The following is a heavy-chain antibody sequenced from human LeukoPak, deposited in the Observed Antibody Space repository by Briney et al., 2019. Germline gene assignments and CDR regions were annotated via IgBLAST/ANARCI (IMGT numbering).Heavy chain of an antibody. V-gene: IGHV3-11*01. Sequence: GGSLRLSCAASGFTFSDYYMSWIRQAPGKGLEWVSYISSSGSTIYYADSVKGRFTISRDNAKNSLYLQMNSLRAEDTAVYYCARELWNQAFYYYYGMDVWGQGTTVTVSS. J-gene: IGHJ6*02. CDR2: ISSSGSTI. CDR1: GFTFSDYY. CDR3: ARELWNQAFYYYYGMDV. D-gene: IGHD1-1*01.